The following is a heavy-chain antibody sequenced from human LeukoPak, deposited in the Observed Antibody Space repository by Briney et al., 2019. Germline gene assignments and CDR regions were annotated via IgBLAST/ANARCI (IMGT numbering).Heavy chain of an antibody. Sequence: SETLSLTCTVSGGSISSSNYYWGWIRQPPGKGLEWIGSIYYSGSTYYDPSLKSRVTISVDTSKNQFSLKLSSVTAADTAVYYCARQDYDYVWGSYRFWGQGTLVTVSS. J-gene: IGHJ4*02. CDR1: GGSISSSNYY. CDR2: IYYSGST. CDR3: ARQDYDYVWGSYRF. V-gene: IGHV4-39*01. D-gene: IGHD3-16*02.